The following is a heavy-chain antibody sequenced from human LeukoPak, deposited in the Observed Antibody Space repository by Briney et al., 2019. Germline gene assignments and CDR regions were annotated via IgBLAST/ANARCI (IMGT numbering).Heavy chain of an antibody. J-gene: IGHJ6*02. D-gene: IGHD3-22*01. CDR1: GFTFSSYS. Sequence: GSLRLSCAASGFTFSSYSMNWVRQALGKGLEWVSSISSSSSYIYYADSVKGRFTISRDNAKNSLYLQMNSLRAEDTAVYYCARDYYDSSGYTPWGNYYGMDVWGQGTTVTVSS. V-gene: IGHV3-21*01. CDR2: ISSSSSYI. CDR3: ARDYYDSSGYTPWGNYYGMDV.